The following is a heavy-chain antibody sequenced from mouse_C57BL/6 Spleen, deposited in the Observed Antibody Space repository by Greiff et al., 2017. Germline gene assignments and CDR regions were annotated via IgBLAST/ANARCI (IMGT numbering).Heavy chain of an antibody. CDR2: INPNNGGT. Sequence: EVKLEESGPELVKPGASVKIPCKASGYTFTDYNMDWVKQSHGKSLEWIGDINPNNGGTIYNQKFKGKATLTVDKSSSTAYMELRSLTSEDTAVYYCARSKYYYGSSHWYFEVWGTGTTVTVSS. J-gene: IGHJ1*03. CDR1: GYTFTDYN. D-gene: IGHD1-1*01. V-gene: IGHV1-18*01. CDR3: ARSKYYYGSSHWYFEV.